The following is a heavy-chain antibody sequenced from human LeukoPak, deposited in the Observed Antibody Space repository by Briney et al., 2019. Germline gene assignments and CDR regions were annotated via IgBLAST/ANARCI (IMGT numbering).Heavy chain of an antibody. CDR1: GYMFTDYY. D-gene: IGHD3-10*02. V-gene: IGHV1-2*02. CDR2: IYPNSGGT. CDR3: ARDGVSGGAFDI. J-gene: IGHJ3*02. Sequence: ASVKVSCKASGYMFTDYYMHWVRQAPGQGLEWMGWIYPNSGGTTYAQKFQGRVTMTRDTPISTVYMELSRLRSDDTAFYYCARDGVSGGAFDIWGQGTMDTVSS.